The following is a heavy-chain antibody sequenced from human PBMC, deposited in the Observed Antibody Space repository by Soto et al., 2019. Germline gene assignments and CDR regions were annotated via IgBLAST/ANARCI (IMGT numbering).Heavy chain of an antibody. D-gene: IGHD3-16*01. CDR1: GFIFTNYW. V-gene: IGHV3-7*05. Sequence: GGSLRLSCAASGFIFTNYWMTWVRQAPGKGLEWVAIIKYDGNEKYYVDPVKGRFTISRDNAKNSVYLQMNSLRAEDTAVYYCARVRYYDRNFDYWGQGTLVTVSS. CDR2: IKYDGNEK. CDR3: ARVRYYDRNFDY. J-gene: IGHJ4*02.